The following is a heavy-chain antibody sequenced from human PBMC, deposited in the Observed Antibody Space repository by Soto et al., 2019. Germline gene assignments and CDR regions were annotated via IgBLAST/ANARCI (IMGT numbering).Heavy chain of an antibody. CDR1: GYAFTNYA. D-gene: IGHD1-26*01. CDR2: INLDNGNT. J-gene: IGHJ5*02. V-gene: IGHV1-3*01. CDR3: VREGVSGSSLVWFDP. Sequence: QVQLVQSGAEVKKPGASVNVSCKASGYAFTNYAIYWVRQAPGQSLEWMGWINLDNGNTKYSQKFQGRVTITRDTPPSTAYMELIGLRSGDTAVYYCVREGVSGSSLVWFDPWGQGTLVTVSS.